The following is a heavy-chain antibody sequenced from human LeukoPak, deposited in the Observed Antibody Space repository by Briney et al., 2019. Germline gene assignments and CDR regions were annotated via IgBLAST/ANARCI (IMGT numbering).Heavy chain of an antibody. CDR2: IYYSGST. J-gene: IGHJ4*02. V-gene: IGHV4-39*07. D-gene: IGHD5-18*01. CDR1: GGSISSSSYY. Sequence: PSETLSLTCTVSGGSISSSSYYWGWIRQPPGKGLEWIGSIYYSGSTYYNPSLKSRVTISVDTSKNQFSLKLSSVTAADTAVYYCARVPIPAEKIQLWLHWGQGTLVTVSS. CDR3: ARVPIPAEKIQLWLH.